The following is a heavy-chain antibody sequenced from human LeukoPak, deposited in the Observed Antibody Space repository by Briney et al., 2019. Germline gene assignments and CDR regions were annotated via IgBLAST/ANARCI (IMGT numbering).Heavy chain of an antibody. J-gene: IGHJ5*02. CDR3: ARLLGYPDWFDP. CDR2: IYYSGST. V-gene: IGHV4-39*01. Sequence: PSETLFLTCTVSGGSISSSSYCWGWIRQPPGKGLEWIGSIYYSGSTYYNPSLKSRVTISVDTSKNQFSLKLSSVTAADTAVYYCARLLGYPDWFDPWGQGTLVTVSS. CDR1: GGSISSSSYC. D-gene: IGHD2-15*01.